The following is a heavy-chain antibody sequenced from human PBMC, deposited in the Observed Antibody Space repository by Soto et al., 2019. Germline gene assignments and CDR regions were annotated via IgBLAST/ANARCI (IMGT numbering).Heavy chain of an antibody. CDR1: GLIFSNYA. D-gene: IGHD6-13*01. J-gene: IGHJ4*02. CDR3: AREGDITAAFDY. V-gene: IGHV3-23*01. Sequence: EVQVLGSGGVLVQPGGSLRLSCVAPGLIFSNYAMSWVRQAPGKGLEWVSGISGSGGSPNYADSAKGRFTISRDNSKNTLFLQMNTLRAEDTAVYYCAREGDITAAFDYWGQGTLVTVSS. CDR2: ISGSGGSP.